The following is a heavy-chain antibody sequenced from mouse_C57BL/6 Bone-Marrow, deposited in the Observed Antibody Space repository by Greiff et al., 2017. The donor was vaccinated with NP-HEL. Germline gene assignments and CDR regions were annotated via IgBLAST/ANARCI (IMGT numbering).Heavy chain of an antibody. J-gene: IGHJ1*03. CDR2: IWWDDDK. CDR3: ARGTMVSRRWYFDV. Sequence: QVTLKESGPGILQPSQTLSLTCSFSGFSLSTFGMGVGWIRQPSGKGLEWLAHIWWDDDKYYNPALKSRLTISKDTSKNQVFLKIANVDTADTATYYCARGTMVSRRWYFDVWGTGTTVTVSS. CDR1: GFSLSTFGMG. D-gene: IGHD2-2*01. V-gene: IGHV8-8*01.